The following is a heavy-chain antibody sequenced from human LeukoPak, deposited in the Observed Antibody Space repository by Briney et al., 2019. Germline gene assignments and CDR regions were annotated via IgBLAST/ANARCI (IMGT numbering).Heavy chain of an antibody. D-gene: IGHD2-15*01. J-gene: IGHJ4*02. CDR2: IRSKAYGGTT. Sequence: PGGSLRLSCTASGFTFGDYAMSWVRQAPGKGLEWVGCIRSKAYGGTTEYAASVKGRFTISRDDSKSIAYLQMNSLKTEDTAVYYCTRVRPGCSGGSCYFDYWGQGTLVTVSS. CDR3: TRVRPGCSGGSCYFDY. V-gene: IGHV3-49*04. CDR1: GFTFGDYA.